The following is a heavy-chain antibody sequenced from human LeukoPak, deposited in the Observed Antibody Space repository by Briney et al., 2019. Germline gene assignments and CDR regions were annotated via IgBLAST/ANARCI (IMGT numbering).Heavy chain of an antibody. CDR2: IYHSGTT. V-gene: IGHV4-4*02. Sequence: PSGTLSLTCAVSGGSISSTNWWIWVRQPPGKGLEWIGEIYHSGTTNYNPSLKSRVTISVDTSKNQFSLKLNSVTAADTAVYYCARDRLRWPKIDYWGQGTLVTVSS. D-gene: IGHD4-23*01. J-gene: IGHJ4*02. CDR3: ARDRLRWPKIDY. CDR1: GGSISSTNW.